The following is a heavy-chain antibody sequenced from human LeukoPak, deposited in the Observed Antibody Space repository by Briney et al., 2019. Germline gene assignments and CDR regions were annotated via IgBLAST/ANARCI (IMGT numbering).Heavy chain of an antibody. V-gene: IGHV3-74*01. J-gene: IGHJ4*02. CDR1: GFTFSSYW. Sequence: PGGSLRLSCAASGFTFSSYWMHWVRQAPGKGLVWVSRINSDGSSTSYADSVKGRFTISRDNSKDTLYLQMNSLRAEDTAVYYCAKVKPDYYHNSGYQYHFDYWGQGTLVTVSS. CDR2: INSDGSST. CDR3: AKVKPDYYHNSGYQYHFDY. D-gene: IGHD3-22*01.